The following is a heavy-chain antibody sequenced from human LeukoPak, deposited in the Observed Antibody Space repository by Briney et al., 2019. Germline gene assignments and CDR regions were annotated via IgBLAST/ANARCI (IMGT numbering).Heavy chain of an antibody. CDR2: IYYSGST. D-gene: IGHD3-22*01. CDR1: GDSISPFC. V-gene: IGHV4-59*01. Sequence: SETLSLTCTVSGDSISPFCWTWIRQPPGKGLEWIGNIYYSGSTSYSPSLKSRVTIPLDTSKNQFSLRLTSVTAADTAVYYCARGSTRDFYDSSAGFDFWGQGTLLTVSS. CDR3: ARGSTRDFYDSSAGFDF. J-gene: IGHJ4*02.